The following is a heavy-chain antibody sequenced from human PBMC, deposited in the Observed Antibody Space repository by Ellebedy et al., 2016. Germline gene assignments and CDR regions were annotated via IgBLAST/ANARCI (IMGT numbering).Heavy chain of an antibody. CDR2: IYWDDNK. J-gene: IGHJ4*02. CDR1: GFSLSTSGVG. D-gene: IGHD6-6*01. V-gene: IGHV2-5*02. Sequence: SGPTLVKPTQTLTLTCTFSGFSLSTSGVGVGWIRQPPGKALEWLALIYWDDNKRYSPSLKSRLTITKDTSKNQVVLTMTNMDPVDTATYYCAHIDYSNSYSDYWGQGTLVTVSS. CDR3: AHIDYSNSYSDY.